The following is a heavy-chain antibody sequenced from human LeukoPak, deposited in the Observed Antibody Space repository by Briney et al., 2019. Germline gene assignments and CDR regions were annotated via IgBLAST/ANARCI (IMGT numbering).Heavy chain of an antibody. CDR1: GGSFSGYY. CDR2: INHSGST. CDR3: AREKGVVPAAIEFDY. V-gene: IGHV4-34*01. J-gene: IGHJ4*02. D-gene: IGHD2-2*01. Sequence: SETLSLTCAVYGGSFSGYYWSWIRQPPGKGLEWIGEINHSGSTNYNPSLKSRVTISVDTSKNQFSLKLSSVTAADTAVYYCAREKGVVPAAIEFDYRGQGTLVTVSS.